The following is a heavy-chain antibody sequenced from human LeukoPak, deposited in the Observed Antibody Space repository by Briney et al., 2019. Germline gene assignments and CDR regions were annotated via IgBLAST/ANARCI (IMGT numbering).Heavy chain of an antibody. CDR2: ISAYNGNT. Sequence: EASVKVSCKASGYTFTSYGISWVRQAPGQGLEWMGWISAYNGNTNYAQKLQGRVTMTTDTSTSTAYMELRSLRSDDTAVYYCARKFGMYYYDSSGYPFDYWGQGTLVTVSS. CDR3: ARKFGMYYYDSSGYPFDY. D-gene: IGHD3-22*01. J-gene: IGHJ4*02. V-gene: IGHV1-18*01. CDR1: GYTFTSYG.